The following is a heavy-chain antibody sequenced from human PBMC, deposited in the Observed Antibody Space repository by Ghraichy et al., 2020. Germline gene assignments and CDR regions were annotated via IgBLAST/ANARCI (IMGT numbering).Heavy chain of an antibody. D-gene: IGHD3-3*01. J-gene: IGHJ4*02. Sequence: SETLSLTCSVSNASIRSDDFYWGWIRQPPGKGLEWIGTIYYTGSTYYNPSLKSRLTISVDTSKNQFSLNLSSVTAADTAVYYCARITYDFWTRYYLGYFDSWGQGALVTVSS. V-gene: IGHV4-39*01. CDR1: NASIRSDDFY. CDR2: IYYTGST. CDR3: ARITYDFWTRYYLGYFDS.